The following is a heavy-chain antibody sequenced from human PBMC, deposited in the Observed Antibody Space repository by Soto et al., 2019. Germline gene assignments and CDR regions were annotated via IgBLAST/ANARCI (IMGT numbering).Heavy chain of an antibody. CDR3: ARAGYYDSSGHDAFDI. D-gene: IGHD3-22*01. V-gene: IGHV1-18*01. Sequence: GASVKVSCKASGYTFTSYGISWVRQAPGQGLEWMGRISAYNGNTNYAQKLQGRVTMTTDTSTSTAYMELRSLRSDDTAVYYCARAGYYDSSGHDAFDIWGQGTMVTVSS. CDR2: ISAYNGNT. CDR1: GYTFTSYG. J-gene: IGHJ3*02.